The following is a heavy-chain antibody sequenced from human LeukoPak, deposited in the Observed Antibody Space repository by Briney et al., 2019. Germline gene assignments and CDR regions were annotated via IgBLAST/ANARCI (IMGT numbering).Heavy chain of an antibody. Sequence: SETLSLTRTVSGGSISSGDYYWSWIRQPPGKGLEWIGYIYYSGSTYYNPSLKSRVTISVDTSKNQFSLKLSSVTAADTAVYYCARGVGTVTTFDYWGQGTLVTVSS. CDR3: ARGVGTVTTFDY. CDR2: IYYSGST. V-gene: IGHV4-30-4*01. J-gene: IGHJ4*02. CDR1: GGSISSGDYY. D-gene: IGHD4-17*01.